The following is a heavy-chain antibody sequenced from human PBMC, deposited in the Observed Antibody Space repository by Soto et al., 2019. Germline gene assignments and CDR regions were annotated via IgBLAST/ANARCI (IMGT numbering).Heavy chain of an antibody. CDR3: ARARRIHYYGSGSYNY. V-gene: IGHV1-18*01. CDR2: ISAYNGNT. D-gene: IGHD3-10*01. Sequence: ASVKVSCKASGYTFTSYGISWVRQAPGQGLEWMGWISAYNGNTNYAQKLQGRVTMTTDTSTSTAYMELRSLRSDDTAVYYCARARRIHYYGSGSYNYWGQGTLVTVS. J-gene: IGHJ4*02. CDR1: GYTFTSYG.